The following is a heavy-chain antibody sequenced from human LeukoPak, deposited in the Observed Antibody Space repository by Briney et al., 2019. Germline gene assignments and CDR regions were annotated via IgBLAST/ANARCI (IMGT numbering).Heavy chain of an antibody. CDR3: AKTQTVTTSYFDY. CDR2: ISSSSSYI. J-gene: IGHJ4*02. V-gene: IGHV3-21*01. CDR1: GFTFSSYS. Sequence: GGSLRLSCAASGFTFSSYSMNWVRQAPGKGLEWVSSISSSSSYIYYADSVKGRFTISRDNSKNTLYLQMNSLRAEDTAVYYCAKTQTVTTSYFDYWGQGTLVTVSS. D-gene: IGHD4-11*01.